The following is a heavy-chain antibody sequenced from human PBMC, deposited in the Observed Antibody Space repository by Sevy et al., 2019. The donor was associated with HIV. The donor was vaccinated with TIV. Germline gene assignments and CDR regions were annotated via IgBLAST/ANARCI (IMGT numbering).Heavy chain of an antibody. CDR2: MNTYNGNT. J-gene: IGHJ4*02. CDR3: ARDTREKSFDY. CDR1: GYTFSGYS. V-gene: IGHV1-18*01. Sequence: ASVKVSCKASGYTFSGYSSSWVRQAPGQGLEWMGWMNTYNGNTKYAQKVQGRVTMTTDTSTSTAYMELRGLRSDDTAVYYCARDTREKSFDYWGQGTLVTVSS.